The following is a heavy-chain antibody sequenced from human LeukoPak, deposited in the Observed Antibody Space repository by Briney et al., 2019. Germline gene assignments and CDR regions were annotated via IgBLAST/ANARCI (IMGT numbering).Heavy chain of an antibody. J-gene: IGHJ4*02. D-gene: IGHD2-2*02. CDR1: GFTFSSYS. Sequence: GGSLRLSYAASGFTFSSYSMNWVRQAPGKGLEWVSSISSSSSYIYYADSVKGRFTISRDNAKNSLYLQMNSLRAEDTAVYYCARVRRINCSSTSCYKFLDYWGQGTLVTVPS. V-gene: IGHV3-21*01. CDR3: ARVRRINCSSTSCYKFLDY. CDR2: ISSSSSYI.